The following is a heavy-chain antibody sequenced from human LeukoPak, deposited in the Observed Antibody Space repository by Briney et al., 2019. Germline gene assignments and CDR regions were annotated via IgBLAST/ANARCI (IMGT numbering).Heavy chain of an antibody. J-gene: IGHJ5*02. V-gene: IGHV4-39*07. CDR2: IYYSGST. CDR3: ARDQNCYDSSGYGGSYNWFDP. Sequence: SETLSLTCTVSGGSISSSSYYWGWIRQPPGKGLEWIGSIYYSGSTYYNPSLKSRVTISVDTSKNQFSLKLSSVTAADTAVYYCARDQNCYDSSGYGGSYNWFDPWGQGTLVIV. CDR1: GGSISSSSYY. D-gene: IGHD3-22*01.